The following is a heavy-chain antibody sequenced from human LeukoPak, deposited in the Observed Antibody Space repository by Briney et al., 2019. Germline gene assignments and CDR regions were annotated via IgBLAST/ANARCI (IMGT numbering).Heavy chain of an antibody. CDR1: GDTFTSYG. Sequence: ASAKVSCKASGDTFTSYGISWVRQAPGQGLEWMGWISANNGNTNYAQKVQGRVTMTTDTSTSTAYMELRSLTSDDTAVYYCAREGSSSWYAGHCGQGTLVTVSS. J-gene: IGHJ4*02. D-gene: IGHD6-13*01. CDR3: AREGSSSWYAGH. V-gene: IGHV1-18*01. CDR2: ISANNGNT.